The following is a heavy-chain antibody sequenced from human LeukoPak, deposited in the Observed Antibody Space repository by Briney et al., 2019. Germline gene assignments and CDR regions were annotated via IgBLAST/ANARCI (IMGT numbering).Heavy chain of an antibody. V-gene: IGHV1-69*04. Sequence: GASVKASCKASVGTFSSYAISWVRQAPGQGLEWMGRIIPIFGIANYAQTLKGRATITADKSTSTAYIELSSQRSEDTAVYYCATERSESAVPAAIRNALDIWGQGTMVTVSS. J-gene: IGHJ3*02. CDR1: VGTFSSYA. D-gene: IGHD2-2*02. CDR3: ATERSESAVPAAIRNALDI. CDR2: IIPIFGIA.